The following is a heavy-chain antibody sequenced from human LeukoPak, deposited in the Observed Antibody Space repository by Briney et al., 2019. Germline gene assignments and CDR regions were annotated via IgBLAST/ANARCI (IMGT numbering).Heavy chain of an antibody. Sequence: SETLSLTCTVSGGSISSGGYYWSWIRQPPGKGLEWIGYIYHSGSTYYNPSLKSRVTISVDRSKNQFSLKLSSVTAADTAVYDCARAIVVPAARHFDYWGQGTLVTVSS. CDR2: IYHSGST. J-gene: IGHJ4*02. V-gene: IGHV4-30-2*01. CDR3: ARAIVVPAARHFDY. CDR1: GGSISSGGYY. D-gene: IGHD2-2*01.